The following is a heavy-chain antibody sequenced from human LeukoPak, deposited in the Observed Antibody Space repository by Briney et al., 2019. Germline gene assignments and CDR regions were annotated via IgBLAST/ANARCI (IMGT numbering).Heavy chain of an antibody. D-gene: IGHD3-10*01. Sequence: PSETLSLTRTVSGGSISSGGYYWSWIRQHPGKGLEWNGYIYYSGSPYYNPSLKSRVTISVDTSKNQFSLKLSSVTAADTAVYYCARARFRELSKPYFDYWGQGTLVTVSS. CDR1: GGSISSGGYY. V-gene: IGHV4-31*03. J-gene: IGHJ4*02. CDR3: ARARFRELSKPYFDY. CDR2: IYYSGSP.